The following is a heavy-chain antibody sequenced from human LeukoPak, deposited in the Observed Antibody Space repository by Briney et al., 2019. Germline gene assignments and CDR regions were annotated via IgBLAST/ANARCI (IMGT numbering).Heavy chain of an antibody. J-gene: IGHJ4*02. Sequence: GASVKVSCKASGYTFTSYGISWVRQAPGQGLEWMGWISAYNGNTNYAQKLQGRVTMTTDTSTSTAYMELRSLRSDDTAVYYCARHFGSGSKKYYFDYWGQGTLVTVSS. CDR2: ISAYNGNT. V-gene: IGHV1-18*01. CDR3: ARHFGSGSKKYYFDY. D-gene: IGHD3-10*01. CDR1: GYTFTSYG.